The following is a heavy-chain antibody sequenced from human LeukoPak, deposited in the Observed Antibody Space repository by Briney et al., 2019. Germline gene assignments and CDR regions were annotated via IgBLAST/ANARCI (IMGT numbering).Heavy chain of an antibody. J-gene: IGHJ4*02. D-gene: IGHD3-16*01. CDR3: ARISEGDRLGGLDFDY. CDR1: GFSLSTSGMC. CDR2: IDWDDDK. Sequence: SGPALVKPTQTLTLTCTFSGFSLSTSGMCVSWIRQPPGKALEWLARIDWDDDKYYSSSLKTRLTISKDTSKNQVVLTMTNMDPVDTATYYCARISEGDRLGGLDFDYWGQGTLVTVSS. V-gene: IGHV2-70*11.